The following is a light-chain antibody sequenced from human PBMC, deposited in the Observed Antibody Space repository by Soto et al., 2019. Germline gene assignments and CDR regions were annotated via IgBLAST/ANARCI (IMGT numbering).Light chain of an antibody. V-gene: IGKV3-11*01. J-gene: IGKJ5*01. CDR2: AAS. CDR1: QSVSNY. Sequence: EIVLTQSPATLSLSPGERATLSCGASQSVSNYLAWYQQKPGQAPRLLIYAASNRAPGIPARFSGSGSGTEFTLTINSLQSEDFAVYYCQQRSNWPITFGQGTRLEI. CDR3: QQRSNWPIT.